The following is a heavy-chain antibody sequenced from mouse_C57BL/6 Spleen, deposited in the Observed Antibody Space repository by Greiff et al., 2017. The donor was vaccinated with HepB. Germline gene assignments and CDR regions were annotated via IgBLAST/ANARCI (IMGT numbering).Heavy chain of an antibody. Sequence: QVQLQQSGAELVKPGASVKISCKASGYAFSSYWMNWVKQRPGKGLEWIGQIYPGDGDTNYNGKFKGKATLTADKSSSTAYMQLSSLTSEDSAVYFCARDYSTLAWFAYWGQRTLVTVSA. CDR1: GYAFSSYW. J-gene: IGHJ3*01. CDR3: ARDYSTLAWFAY. V-gene: IGHV1-80*01. CDR2: IYPGDGDT. D-gene: IGHD2-5*01.